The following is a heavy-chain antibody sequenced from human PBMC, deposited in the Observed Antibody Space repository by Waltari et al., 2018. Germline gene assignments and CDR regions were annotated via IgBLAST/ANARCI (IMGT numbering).Heavy chain of an antibody. CDR2: FLPSLDVT. V-gene: IGHV1-69*04. CDR3: GTGVEPWFDS. Sequence: QVQFVQSGAEVKKPGSSVKISSKASRDTFTNYGVTWLRQAPGQGLEWMGRFLPSLDVTNYAQRFQGRVTITADKSTEPAYRELTSLRSEYTAVYYCGTGVEPWFDSWGQGTLLTVSS. D-gene: IGHD2-15*01. CDR1: RDTFTNYG. J-gene: IGHJ5*01.